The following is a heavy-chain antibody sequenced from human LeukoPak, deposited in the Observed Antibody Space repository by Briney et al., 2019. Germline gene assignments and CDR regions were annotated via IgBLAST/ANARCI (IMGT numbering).Heavy chain of an antibody. CDR1: GFTFSSYA. D-gene: IGHD4-17*01. J-gene: IGHJ6*02. V-gene: IGHV3-23*01. CDR3: ARVRYGKLDV. CDR2: MSGSGGST. Sequence: TGGSLRLSCAASGFTFSSYAMSWVRQAPGKGLEWVSSMSGSGGSTYYADSVKGRFTISRDDSKNTLYLQMNSLRAEDTAVYYCARVRYGKLDVWGQGTTVTVSS.